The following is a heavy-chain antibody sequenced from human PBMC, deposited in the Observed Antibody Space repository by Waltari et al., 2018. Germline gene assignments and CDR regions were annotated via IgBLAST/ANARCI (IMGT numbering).Heavy chain of an antibody. CDR2: MNPKSGNT. CDR3: ARAGYGSSALGFDY. J-gene: IGHJ4*02. V-gene: IGHV1-8*01. CDR1: GYSFTSYD. D-gene: IGHD6-13*01. Sequence: QVQLVQSGAEVKRPGASVKVSCKASGYSFTSYDNNWVRQAPGQGLEWMGWMNPKSGNTGYAQKFQGRVTMTGTTSLGTAYMELRSLRSEDTAVYYCARAGYGSSALGFDYWGQGTLVTVAS.